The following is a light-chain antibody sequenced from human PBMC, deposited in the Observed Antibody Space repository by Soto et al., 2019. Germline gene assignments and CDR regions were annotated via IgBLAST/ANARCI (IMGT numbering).Light chain of an antibody. CDR2: AAS. V-gene: IGKV1-39*01. CDR3: QQSYSTPWT. J-gene: IGKJ1*01. Sequence: DIQMTQSPSSLSASVGDRVTITCRASQSISSYLNWYQQKPGKAPKLLIYAASSLQSGVPSRFSGSGSGTDFTLPISSLQPEDFATYYCQQSYSTPWTFGQETKVEIK. CDR1: QSISSY.